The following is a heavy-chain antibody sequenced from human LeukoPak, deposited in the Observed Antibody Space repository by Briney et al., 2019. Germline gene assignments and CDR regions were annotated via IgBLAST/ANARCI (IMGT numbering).Heavy chain of an antibody. CDR2: IYYSGST. J-gene: IGHJ4*02. Sequence: SETLSLTCTVSGGSISSYYWSWIRQPPGKGLEWIGYIYYSGSTNYNPSLKSRVTISVDTSKNQFSLKLSSVTAADTAVYYCARARPYYYDSSGYYFPFDYWGQGTLVTVSS. CDR3: ARARPYYYDSSGYYFPFDY. CDR1: GGSISSYY. V-gene: IGHV4-59*01. D-gene: IGHD3-22*01.